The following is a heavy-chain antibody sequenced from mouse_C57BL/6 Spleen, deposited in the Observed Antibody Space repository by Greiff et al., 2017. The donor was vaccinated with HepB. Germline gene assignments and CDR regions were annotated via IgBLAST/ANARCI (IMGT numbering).Heavy chain of an antibody. V-gene: IGHV5-16*01. J-gene: IGHJ2*01. Sequence: EVMLVESEGGLVQPGSSMKLSCTASGFTFSDYYMAWVRQVPEKGLEWVANINYDGSSTYYLDSLKSRFIISRDNAKNILYLQMSSLKSEDTATYYCARGASQLVFDYWGQGTTLTVSS. CDR1: GFTFSDYY. D-gene: IGHD2-12*01. CDR2: INYDGSST. CDR3: ARGASQLVFDY.